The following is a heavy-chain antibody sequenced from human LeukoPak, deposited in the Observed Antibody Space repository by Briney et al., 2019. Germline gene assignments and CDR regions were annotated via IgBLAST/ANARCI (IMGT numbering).Heavy chain of an antibody. D-gene: IGHD2-8*01. J-gene: IGHJ4*02. V-gene: IGHV4-59*01. Sequence: SETLSLTCPVRGGSISNYYWSWIRQPPGKGLEWIGYIYYTGNTNYNPSLKSRVTTSVDTSKNQFSLKLSSVTAADTAVYYCARGTDRMGYFFDYWGQGTPVTVSP. CDR3: ARGTDRMGYFFDY. CDR1: GGSISNYY. CDR2: IYYTGNT.